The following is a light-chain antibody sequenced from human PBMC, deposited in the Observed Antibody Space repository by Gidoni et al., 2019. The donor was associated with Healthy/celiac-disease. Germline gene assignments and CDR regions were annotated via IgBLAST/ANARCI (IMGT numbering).Light chain of an antibody. CDR1: QGISIA. Sequence: AIQLNQYPSSLSESVGERVTITCRASQGISIALAWYQQKPGQAPKLLIYASSSLESGVPSRVSGSGSGTDFTLTISSLQPEDFATYYFHQFNSYPPFTFGPGTKVDIK. CDR2: ASS. CDR3: HQFNSYPPFT. J-gene: IGKJ3*01. V-gene: IGKV1-13*02.